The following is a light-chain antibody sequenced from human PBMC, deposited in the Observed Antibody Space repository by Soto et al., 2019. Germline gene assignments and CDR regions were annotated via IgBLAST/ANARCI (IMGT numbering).Light chain of an antibody. J-gene: IGKJ1*01. CDR3: QQYNSYRT. CDR2: DAS. V-gene: IGKV1-5*01. CDR1: QRISSW. Sequence: DIRMTQSPSTLSAPVGDTVTVTCRDSQRISSWLAWYQKKPGKATKLLISDASSLESGVPSRFSGSGSGTEFTLTISSLQPDDFATYYCQQYNSYRTFGQGTKVDIK.